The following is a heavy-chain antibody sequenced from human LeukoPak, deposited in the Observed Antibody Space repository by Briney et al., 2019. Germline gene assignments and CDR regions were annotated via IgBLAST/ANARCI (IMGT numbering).Heavy chain of an antibody. CDR1: DRSFSGYY. CDR3: ARYTGTGYGRFYFDH. J-gene: IGHJ4*02. D-gene: IGHD3-16*01. V-gene: IGHV4-34*01. Sequence: PSETMSLTCAVYDRSFSGYYWSWIRQPPGKGLGWIGEINHSGSTNYNPSLKSRVTISVDTSTNKSSLILDTVTAADTAVYYCARYTGTGYGRFYFDHWGQGSLVTVSS. CDR2: INHSGST.